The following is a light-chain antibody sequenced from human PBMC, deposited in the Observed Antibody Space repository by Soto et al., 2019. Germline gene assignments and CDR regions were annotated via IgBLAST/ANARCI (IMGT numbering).Light chain of an antibody. Sequence: QSVLNQPPSASGSPGQSVTISCTEASSDVGAYAYVSWYQQHPGKAPKLMIYEVSKRPSGVPDRFSGSKSGNMASLTVSGLQAEDEAEYYCSSYAGSNNVVFGGGTQLT. CDR2: EVS. CDR3: SSYAGSNNVV. CDR1: SSDVGAYAY. J-gene: IGLJ2*01. V-gene: IGLV2-8*01.